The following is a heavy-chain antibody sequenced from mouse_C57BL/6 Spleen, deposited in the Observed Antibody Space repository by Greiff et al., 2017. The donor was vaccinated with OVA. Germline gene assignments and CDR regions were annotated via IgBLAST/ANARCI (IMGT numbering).Heavy chain of an antibody. CDR2: ISDGGSYT. J-gene: IGHJ1*03. D-gene: IGHD1-1*01. Sequence: DVKLVESGGGLVKPGGSLKLSCAASGFTFSSYAMSWVRQTPEKRLEWVATISDGGSYTYYPDNVKGRFTISRDNAKNNLYLQMSHLKSEDTAMYYCARDDYGSLNWYFDVWGTGTTVTVSS. CDR1: GFTFSSYA. CDR3: ARDDYGSLNWYFDV. V-gene: IGHV5-4*01.